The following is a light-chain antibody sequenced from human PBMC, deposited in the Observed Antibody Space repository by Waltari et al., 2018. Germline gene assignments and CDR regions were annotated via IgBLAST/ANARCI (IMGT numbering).Light chain of an antibody. CDR2: DAF. J-gene: IGKJ4*01. CDR3: QQRSAWPLT. Sequence: EIVLTQSTATLSLSPGVRATHSCRASRSVGGLLAWYQQTPGQPPRLLIYDAFNRATGVPARFSGSGSGTDFTLTISSLEPEDFAVYYCQQRSAWPLTFGGGTRVDIK. V-gene: IGKV3-11*01. CDR1: RSVGGL.